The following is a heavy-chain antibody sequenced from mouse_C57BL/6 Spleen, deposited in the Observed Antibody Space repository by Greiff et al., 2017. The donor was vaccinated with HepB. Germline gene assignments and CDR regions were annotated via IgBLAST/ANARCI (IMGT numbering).Heavy chain of an antibody. CDR3: ASLGRGAWFAY. V-gene: IGHV1-42*01. CDR2: INPSTGGT. J-gene: IGHJ3*01. Sequence: VQLQQSGPELVKPGASVKISCKASGYSFTGYYMNWVKQSPEKSLEWIGEINPSTGGTTYNQKFKAKATLTVDKYSSTAYMQLKSLTSEDSAVYYCASLGRGAWFAYWGQGTLVTVSA. CDR1: GYSFTGYY. D-gene: IGHD4-1*01.